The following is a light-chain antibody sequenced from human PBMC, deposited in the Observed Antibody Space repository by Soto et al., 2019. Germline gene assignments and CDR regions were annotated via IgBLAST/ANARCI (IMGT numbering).Light chain of an antibody. CDR3: QQLNSYPLT. Sequence: IQLTQSPSSLSAFVGDRVNITCRASQVIGSYLAWYHQKPGKAPKLLIYGASTLQSGVPSRFSGSGSGTDFTLTISSLQPEDFATYYCQQLNSYPLTFGGGTRVEIK. V-gene: IGKV1-9*01. J-gene: IGKJ4*01. CDR2: GAS. CDR1: QVIGSY.